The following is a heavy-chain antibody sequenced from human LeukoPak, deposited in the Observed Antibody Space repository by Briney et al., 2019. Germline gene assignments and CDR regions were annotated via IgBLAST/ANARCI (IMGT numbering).Heavy chain of an antibody. Sequence: SETLSLTCTVSGGSISTYYWTWLRQPPGKGLEWIGYNSYSGNTNYNPSLRSRVSISVDMSKSQFSLKLTSVTAADTAVYYCARAGSGWSFDCWGQGTLVTVSS. J-gene: IGHJ4*02. CDR1: GGSISTYY. D-gene: IGHD6-19*01. V-gene: IGHV4-59*01. CDR3: ARAGSGWSFDC. CDR2: NSYSGNT.